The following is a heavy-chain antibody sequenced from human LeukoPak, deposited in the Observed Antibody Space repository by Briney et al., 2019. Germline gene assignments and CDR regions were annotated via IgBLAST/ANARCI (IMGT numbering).Heavy chain of an antibody. Sequence: GGSLRLSCAASGFTFSSYGMHWVRQAPGKGLEWVAFIRYDGSNKYYADSVKGRFTISRGNSKNTLYLQMNSLRAEDTAVYYCAKEAHIVVVPAALDIWGQGTMVTVSS. V-gene: IGHV3-30*02. J-gene: IGHJ3*02. CDR3: AKEAHIVVVPAALDI. D-gene: IGHD2-2*01. CDR1: GFTFSSYG. CDR2: IRYDGSNK.